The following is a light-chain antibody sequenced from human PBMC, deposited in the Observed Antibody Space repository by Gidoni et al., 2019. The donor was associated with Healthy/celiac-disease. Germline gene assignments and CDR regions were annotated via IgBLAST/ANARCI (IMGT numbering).Light chain of an antibody. Sequence: DIQLTQSPSSLSASVGDRVTITCRASQSISSYLNWYQQKQGKAPKLLIYAGSSLQSGVPSRFSGSGSGTDFTLTISSLQPEDFATYYCQQSYSTPWTFGQGTKVEIK. CDR2: AGS. V-gene: IGKV1-39*01. CDR3: QQSYSTPWT. J-gene: IGKJ1*01. CDR1: QSISSY.